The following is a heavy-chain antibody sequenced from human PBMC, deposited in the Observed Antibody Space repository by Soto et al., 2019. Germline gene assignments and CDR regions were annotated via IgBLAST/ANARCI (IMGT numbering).Heavy chain of an antibody. J-gene: IGHJ3*01. CDR3: AKDRQGYGSGSYYGVFAFDL. V-gene: IGHV3-15*01. Sequence: EVQLVESGGGLVKPGGSLRLSCAASGITFTNAWMGWVRQAPGKGLEWIGRLKSRRDGGTSDYAARVKGRFSISKDESKNTLYLQMNSLKTEDTAVYYCAKDRQGYGSGSYYGVFAFDLWGQGTMVTVSS. D-gene: IGHD3-10*01. CDR2: LKSRRDGGTS. CDR1: GITFTNAW.